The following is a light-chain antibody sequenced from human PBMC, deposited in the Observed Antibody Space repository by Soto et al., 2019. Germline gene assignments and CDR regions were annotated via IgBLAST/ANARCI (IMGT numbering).Light chain of an antibody. CDR1: QSVLYSSNNKNY. CDR3: KQYYSTPLT. CDR2: WAS. V-gene: IGKV4-1*01. J-gene: IGKJ4*01. Sequence: DIVMTQSPDSLAVSLGERATINCKSGQSVLYSSNNKNYLAWYQQKPGQPPKLLIYWASTRESGVHDRFSGSGSGTDFTLTIRSLQAEDVAVYYCKQYYSTPLTFGGGTKVDIK.